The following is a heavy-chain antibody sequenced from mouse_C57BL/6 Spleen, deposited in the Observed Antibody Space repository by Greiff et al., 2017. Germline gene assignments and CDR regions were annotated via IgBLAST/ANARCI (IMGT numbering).Heavy chain of an antibody. CDR3: ARAYGSSPYYYAMDY. Sequence: QVQLQQSGPELVKPGASVKISCKASGYAFSSSWMHWVKQRPGKGLEWIGRIYPGDGDTNYNGKFKGKATLTADKSSSTAYMQLSSLTSEDSAVYFCARAYGSSPYYYAMDYWGQGTSVTVSS. J-gene: IGHJ4*01. CDR1: GYAFSSSW. D-gene: IGHD1-1*01. V-gene: IGHV1-82*01. CDR2: IYPGDGDT.